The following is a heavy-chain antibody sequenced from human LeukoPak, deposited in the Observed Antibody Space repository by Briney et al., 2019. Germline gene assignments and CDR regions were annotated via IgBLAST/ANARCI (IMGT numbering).Heavy chain of an antibody. V-gene: IGHV3-30*03. D-gene: IGHD4-17*01. J-gene: IGHJ6*02. CDR2: ISYDGSNK. CDR1: GFTFSSYS. Sequence: PGGSLRLSCAASGFTFSSYSMNWVRQAPGKGLEWVAVISYDGSNKYYADSVKGRFTISRDNSKNTLYLQMNSLRAEDTAVYYCARDRPSLVLVTTTHYYYYYGMDVWGQGTTVTVSS. CDR3: ARDRPSLVLVTTTHYYYYYGMDV.